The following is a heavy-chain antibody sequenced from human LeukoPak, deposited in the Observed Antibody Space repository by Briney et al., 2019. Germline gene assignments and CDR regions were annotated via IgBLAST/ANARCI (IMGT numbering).Heavy chain of an antibody. D-gene: IGHD3-22*01. CDR3: TRGDYYDSSGYYSLFDY. CDR2: IRSKAYGGTT. V-gene: IGHV3-49*04. J-gene: IGHJ4*02. CDR1: GFTFGDYG. Sequence: PGRSLRLSCIGSGFTFGDYGMSWVRQAPGKGLEWVGFIRSKAYGGTTEYAASVKGRFTISRDDSRSIAYLQMNSLKTEDTAVYYCTRGDYYDSSGYYSLFDYWGQGTLVTVSS.